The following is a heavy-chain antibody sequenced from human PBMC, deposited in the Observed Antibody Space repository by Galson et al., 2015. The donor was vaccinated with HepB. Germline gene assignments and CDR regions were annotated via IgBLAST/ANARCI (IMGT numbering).Heavy chain of an antibody. Sequence: SLRLSCAASGFTFSSYAMHWVRQASGKGLEWVAVISYDGSNKYYADSVKGRFTISRDNSKSTLYPQMNSLRAEDTAVYYCARGLSGRYGMDVWGQGATVTVSS. J-gene: IGHJ6*02. V-gene: IGHV3-30*04. CDR3: ARGLSGRYGMDV. CDR1: GFTFSSYA. CDR2: ISYDGSNK. D-gene: IGHD2-15*01.